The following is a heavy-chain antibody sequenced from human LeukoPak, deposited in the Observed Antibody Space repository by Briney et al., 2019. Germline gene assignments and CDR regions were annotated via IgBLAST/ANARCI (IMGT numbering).Heavy chain of an antibody. Sequence: GGSLRLSCAASGFTFSSYGMHWVRQAPGKGLEWVAFIRYDGSNKYYADSVKGRFTISRDNSKNTLYLRMNSLRAEDTAVYYCAKGQRQQLVSWFDPWGQGTLVTVSS. J-gene: IGHJ5*02. CDR1: GFTFSSYG. D-gene: IGHD6-13*01. CDR2: IRYDGSNK. CDR3: AKGQRQQLVSWFDP. V-gene: IGHV3-30*02.